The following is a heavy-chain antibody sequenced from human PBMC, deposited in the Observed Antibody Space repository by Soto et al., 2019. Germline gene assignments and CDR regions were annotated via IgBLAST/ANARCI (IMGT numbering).Heavy chain of an antibody. D-gene: IGHD6-19*01. V-gene: IGHV3-9*01. CDR2: ISWNSGSI. CDR1: GFTFDDYA. J-gene: IGHJ3*02. Sequence: VQLVESGGGLVQPGRSLRLSCAASGFTFDDYAMHWVRQAPGKGLEWVSGISWNSGSIGYADSVKGRFTISRDNAKNSLYLQMNSLRAEDTALYYCAKDYVAVAGTDAFDIWGQGTMVTVSS. CDR3: AKDYVAVAGTDAFDI.